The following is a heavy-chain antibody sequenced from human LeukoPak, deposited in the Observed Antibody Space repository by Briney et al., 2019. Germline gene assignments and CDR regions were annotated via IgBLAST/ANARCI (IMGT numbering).Heavy chain of an antibody. CDR1: GFIFSSYW. D-gene: IGHD6-13*01. CDR2: ISGDGRTT. J-gene: IGHJ5*02. CDR3: AILTGIAAAA. V-gene: IGHV3-74*01. Sequence: GGSLRLSCAVSGFIFSSYWMNWVRQAPGKGLVWVSRISGDGRTTTYADSVKGRFTISRDNAKNTLYLQMNSLRAEDTAVYYCAILTGIAAAAWGQGTLVTVPS.